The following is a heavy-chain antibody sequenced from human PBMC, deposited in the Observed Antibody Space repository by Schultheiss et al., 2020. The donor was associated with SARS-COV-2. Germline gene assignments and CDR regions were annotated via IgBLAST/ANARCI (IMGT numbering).Heavy chain of an antibody. Sequence: SETLSLTCTVSGGSISSGGYYWSWIRQHPGKGLEWIGYIYYSGSTNYNPSLKSRVTISVDTSKNQFSLKLSSVTAADTAVYYCARSKQQLGYWYFDLWGRGTLVTVSS. CDR1: GGSISSGGYY. CDR2: IYYSGST. V-gene: IGHV4-61*08. J-gene: IGHJ2*01. CDR3: ARSKQQLGYWYFDL. D-gene: IGHD6-13*01.